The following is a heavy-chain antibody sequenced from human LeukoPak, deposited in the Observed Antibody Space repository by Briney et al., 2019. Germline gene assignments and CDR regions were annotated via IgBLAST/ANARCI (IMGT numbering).Heavy chain of an antibody. V-gene: IGHV3-23*01. D-gene: IGHD3-10*01. CDR1: GFTFSSYG. CDR2: ISGGGAST. Sequence: PGGSLRLSCAASGFTFSSYGMTWVRQAPGKGLEWVSAISGGGASTYYADSVKGRFTISRDNSKNTLYLQMNSLRAEDTAVYYCAKDRRAGSYDYWGQGTLVTVSS. J-gene: IGHJ4*02. CDR3: AKDRRAGSYDY.